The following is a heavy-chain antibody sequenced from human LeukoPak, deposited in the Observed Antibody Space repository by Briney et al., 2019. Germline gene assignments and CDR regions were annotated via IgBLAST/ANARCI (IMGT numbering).Heavy chain of an antibody. V-gene: IGHV4-59*01. Sequence: SETLSLTCTVSGGSISSCYWSWIRQPPGKGLEWIGYIYYSGSTNYNPSLKSRVTISVDTSKNQFSLKLSSVTAADTAVYYCARGTNYYDSSGYYSGWFDPWGQGTLVTVSS. J-gene: IGHJ5*02. CDR3: ARGTNYYDSSGYYSGWFDP. CDR1: GGSISSCY. CDR2: IYYSGST. D-gene: IGHD3-22*01.